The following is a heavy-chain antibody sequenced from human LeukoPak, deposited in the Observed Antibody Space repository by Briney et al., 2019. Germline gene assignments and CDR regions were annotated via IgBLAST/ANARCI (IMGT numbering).Heavy chain of an antibody. J-gene: IGHJ5*02. CDR2: MNPNSGST. Sequence: ASVKVSCKASGYTFTSYDINWVRQATGQGLEWMGWMNPNSGSTGYAQKFQGRVTMTRNTSISTAYMELSSLRSEDTAVYYCARVSDYYAGFDPWGQGTLVTVSS. V-gene: IGHV1-8*01. CDR3: ARVSDYYAGFDP. D-gene: IGHD3-10*01. CDR1: GYTFTSYD.